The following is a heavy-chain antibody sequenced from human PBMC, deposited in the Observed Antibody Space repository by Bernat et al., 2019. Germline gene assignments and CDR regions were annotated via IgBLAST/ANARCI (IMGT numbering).Heavy chain of an antibody. Sequence: QITLKESGPTLVKPTQTLTLTCTFSGFSLTTSGVAVGWIRQPPGKALEWLAVIHWDVDKRYSPSLKSRLTITKDTSKNQVVLTMTNTDPVDTATYFCVRLNFGPGSHHFDYWGQGTLVTVSS. CDR2: IHWDVDK. CDR1: GFSLTTSGVA. CDR3: VRLNFGPGSHHFDY. V-gene: IGHV2-5*02. D-gene: IGHD3-10*01. J-gene: IGHJ4*02.